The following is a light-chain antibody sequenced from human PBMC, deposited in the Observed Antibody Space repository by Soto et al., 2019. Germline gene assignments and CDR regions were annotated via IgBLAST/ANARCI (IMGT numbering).Light chain of an antibody. CDR2: DAS. V-gene: IGKV3-11*01. CDR1: QNVRFY. CDR3: QGRTNWSWT. Sequence: EIVLTQSPATLSLSPGERATLSCRASQNVRFYLAWYQQKPGQTTRLLIYDASKRASGIPARLSGSGSGTDFTLTISSLEPEDFAVYYCQGRTNWSWTFGRGTKVEVK. J-gene: IGKJ1*01.